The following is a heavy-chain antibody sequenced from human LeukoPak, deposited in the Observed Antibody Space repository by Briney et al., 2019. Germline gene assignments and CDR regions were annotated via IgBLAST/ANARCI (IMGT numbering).Heavy chain of an antibody. D-gene: IGHD5-24*01. Sequence: GGSLRLSCAASGFTVSSNDMSWVRQAPGKGLEWVSVIYSGGSTYYPDSVKGRFTISRDNSKNTLYLQINSLTAEDTAVYYCARVAAVATIGYYFNYWGQGTLVTVSS. CDR1: GFTVSSND. J-gene: IGHJ4*02. CDR3: ARVAAVATIGYYFNY. V-gene: IGHV3-53*01. CDR2: IYSGGST.